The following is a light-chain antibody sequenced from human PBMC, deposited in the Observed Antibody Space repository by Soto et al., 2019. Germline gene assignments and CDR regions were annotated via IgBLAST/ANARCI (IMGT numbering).Light chain of an antibody. J-gene: IGKJ1*01. Sequence: DIQMTQSPSSLSASVGDRVTITCRASQSISSYLNWYQQRPGKAPNLLIHSASSLQSGVPSRFSGSGSATDFTLTISSLQPEDFATYYCQQSYSTPRTFGQGTKVDIK. CDR1: QSISSY. CDR3: QQSYSTPRT. V-gene: IGKV1-39*01. CDR2: SAS.